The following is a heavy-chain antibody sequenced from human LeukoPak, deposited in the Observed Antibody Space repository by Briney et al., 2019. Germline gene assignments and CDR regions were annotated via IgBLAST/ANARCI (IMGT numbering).Heavy chain of an antibody. CDR2: IYHSGST. CDR3: ARATHIAAVYYFDY. CDR1: GGSISSSKW. D-gene: IGHD6-13*01. V-gene: IGHV4-4*02. Sequence: PSETLSLTCAVSGGSISSSKWWNWVRQPPGKGLEWIGEIYHSGSTNYNPSLKSRVTISVDKSKNQFSLKLSSVTAADTAVYYCARATHIAAVYYFDYWGQGTLVTVSS. J-gene: IGHJ4*02.